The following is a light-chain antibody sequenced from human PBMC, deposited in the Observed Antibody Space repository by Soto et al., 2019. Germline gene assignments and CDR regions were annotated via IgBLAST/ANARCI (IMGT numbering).Light chain of an antibody. J-gene: IGKJ4*01. CDR1: QDISSY. CDR3: QQYDNLPRLT. V-gene: IGKV1-33*01. CDR2: GAS. Sequence: DIQMTQSPSSLSASVGDRVTITCQASQDISSYLNWYQQKPGKAPKLLIYGASNLETGVPPSFSGSGSGTDFTFTISSLQPEDIATYYCQQYDNLPRLTFGGGTKVEIK.